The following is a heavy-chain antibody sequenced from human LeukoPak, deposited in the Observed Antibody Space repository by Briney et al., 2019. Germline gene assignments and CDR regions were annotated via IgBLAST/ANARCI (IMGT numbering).Heavy chain of an antibody. Sequence: ETGGSLRPSCVASGFTFTSDAMNWVRQAPGKGLEWVSSTVSRGTTQYADSVKGRFTVSRDTSKNTLYLQMNSLRADDTAVYYCAKCSTSAYTTGWCNWIDPWGQGTLVTVSS. V-gene: IGHV3-23*01. CDR2: TVSRGTT. CDR3: AKCSTSAYTTGWCNWIDP. CDR1: GFTFTSDA. D-gene: IGHD6-19*01. J-gene: IGHJ5*02.